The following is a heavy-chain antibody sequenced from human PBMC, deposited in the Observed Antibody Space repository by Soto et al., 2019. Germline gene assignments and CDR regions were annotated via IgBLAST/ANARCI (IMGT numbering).Heavy chain of an antibody. J-gene: IGHJ5*01. Sequence: QVQLVESGGGVVQPGRSLRLTCAASGFIFSGSGMHWVRQAPGKGLEWVALVSNDGIRKYYGDSVKGRFTISRDNAENTHYQQMNSLRAEDTAVYYCARWVGGSMYDNSGKYDSWGQGTLVTVSS. V-gene: IGHV3-30*03. CDR3: ARWVGGSMYDNSGKYDS. CDR1: GFIFSGSG. D-gene: IGHD3-22*01. CDR2: VSNDGIRK.